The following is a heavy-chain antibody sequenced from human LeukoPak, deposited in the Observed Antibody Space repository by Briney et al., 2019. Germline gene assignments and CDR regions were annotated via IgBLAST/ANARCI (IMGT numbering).Heavy chain of an antibody. Sequence: GGSLRLSGAASGFTFDDYAMHWVRKAPGKVLECFSLISWDGDSTYYSDSVKGRFTISRDNNKNSLYLQMNSLRTEDTALYYCATAPYDSIGIFDYWGQGTLVTVSS. D-gene: IGHD3-22*01. CDR3: ATAPYDSIGIFDY. CDR2: ISWDGDST. J-gene: IGHJ4*02. V-gene: IGHV3-43D*03. CDR1: GFTFDDYA.